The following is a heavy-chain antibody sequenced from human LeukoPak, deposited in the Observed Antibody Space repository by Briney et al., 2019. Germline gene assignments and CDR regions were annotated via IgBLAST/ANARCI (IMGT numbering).Heavy chain of an antibody. V-gene: IGHV1-69*04. Sequence: SVKVSCKAPGGTFTDYSLSWVRQAPGQGLEWMGRVIPRPGRSSYEPKFQGRVTITADRSTDTAYMELLSLRSEDTAVYYCARDRVDFHDRSGFVVVASDIWGQGTMVTVSS. J-gene: IGHJ3*02. CDR2: VIPRPGRS. CDR1: GGTFTDYS. CDR3: ARDRVDFHDRSGFVVVASDI. D-gene: IGHD3-22*01.